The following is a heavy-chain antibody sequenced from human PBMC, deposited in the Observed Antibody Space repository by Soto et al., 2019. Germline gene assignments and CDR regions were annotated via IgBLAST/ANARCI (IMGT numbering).Heavy chain of an antibody. CDR1: GYTFTSYY. J-gene: IGHJ6*03. CDR3: ARDIVATIPDYYYYMDV. CDR2: IDPSGGST. D-gene: IGHD5-12*01. Sequence: ASVKVSCKASGYTFTSYYMHWVRQAPGQGLEWMGIIDPSGGSTSYAQKFQGRVTMTRDTSTSTVYMELSSLRSEDTAVYYCARDIVATIPDYYYYMDVWGKGTTVTVSS. V-gene: IGHV1-46*03.